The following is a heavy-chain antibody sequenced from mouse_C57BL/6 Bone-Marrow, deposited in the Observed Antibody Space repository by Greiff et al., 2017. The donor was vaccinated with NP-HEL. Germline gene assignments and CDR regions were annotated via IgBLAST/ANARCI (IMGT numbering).Heavy chain of an antibody. Sequence: EVKLMESGPGLVKPSQSLSLTCSVTGYSITSGYYWNWIRQFPGNKLEWMGYISYDGSNNYNPSLKNRISITRDTSKNQFFLKLNSVTTEDTATYYCAGIMTRTFWGTGTTVTVSS. J-gene: IGHJ1*03. V-gene: IGHV3-6*01. D-gene: IGHD2-3*01. CDR3: AGIMTRTF. CDR2: ISYDGSN. CDR1: GYSITSGYY.